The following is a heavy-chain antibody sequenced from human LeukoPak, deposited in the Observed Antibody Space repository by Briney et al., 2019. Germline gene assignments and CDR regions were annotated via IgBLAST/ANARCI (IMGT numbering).Heavy chain of an antibody. Sequence: GGSLRLSCAASGFTFSNYAISWVRQAPGRGLEWVSSISDSGGNTYYADSVKGRFTIFRDNSKNTLYMQVNTLRAEDRAVYYCAIAGAAVSHYYMDVWGKGTTVTVSS. V-gene: IGHV3-23*01. CDR3: AIAGAAVSHYYMDV. J-gene: IGHJ6*03. CDR2: ISDSGGNT. D-gene: IGHD6-13*01. CDR1: GFTFSNYA.